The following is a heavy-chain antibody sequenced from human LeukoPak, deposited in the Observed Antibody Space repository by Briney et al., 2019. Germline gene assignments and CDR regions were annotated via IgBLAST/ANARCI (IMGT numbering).Heavy chain of an antibody. J-gene: IGHJ4*02. V-gene: IGHV3-21*01. CDR2: ISSSSNYI. Sequence: KPGGSLRLSCAAAGFTFSNYGMNWVRQAPGKGLEWISSISSSSNYIYYADSVKGRFTISRDNAKNSLYLQMNSLRAEDTAVYYRARHPGGFFDYRGQGTLVTVSS. CDR3: ARHPGGFFDY. CDR1: GFTFSNYG. D-gene: IGHD3-16*01.